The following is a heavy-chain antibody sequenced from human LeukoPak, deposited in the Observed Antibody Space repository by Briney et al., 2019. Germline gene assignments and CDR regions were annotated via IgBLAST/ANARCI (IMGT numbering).Heavy chain of an antibody. D-gene: IGHD5-18*01. J-gene: IGHJ4*02. CDR2: INHSGST. CDR1: GGSFSGYY. V-gene: IGHV4-34*01. CDR3: ARVNQVDTAMVDY. Sequence: PSETLSLTCAVYGGSFSGYYWSWIRQPPGKGLEWIGEINHSGSTDYNPSLKSRVTISVDTSKNQFSLKLSSVTAADTAVYYCARVNQVDTAMVDYWGQGTLVTVSS.